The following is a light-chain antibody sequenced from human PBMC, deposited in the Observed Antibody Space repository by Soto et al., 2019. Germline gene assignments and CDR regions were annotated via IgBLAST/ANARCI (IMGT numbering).Light chain of an antibody. V-gene: IGKV2-24*01. Sequence: MTLTPLCSPYTLAHPASVSCLSSESPLHIDGTTYLSWLQQRPGQPPRVIIYKISDRLSGIPDRFSGSGVATDFTLKISRVEDEDVGVYYCMQGTNSPLTFGHGSKVDIK. CDR2: KIS. J-gene: IGKJ1*01. CDR1: ESPLHIDGTTY. CDR3: MQGTNSPLT.